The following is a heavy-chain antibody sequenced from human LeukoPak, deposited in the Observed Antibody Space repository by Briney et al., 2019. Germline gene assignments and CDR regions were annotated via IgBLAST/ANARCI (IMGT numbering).Heavy chain of an antibody. Sequence: PSETLSLTCTVSGYSVSSGYYWGWIRQPPGKGLEWIGSIYHSGSTYYNPSLKSRVTISVDTSKNQFSLKLSSVTAADTAVYYCASGRSTYYYDSSGYYEDYWGQGTLVTVSS. CDR2: IYHSGST. CDR1: GYSVSSGYY. V-gene: IGHV4-38-2*02. D-gene: IGHD3-22*01. J-gene: IGHJ4*02. CDR3: ASGRSTYYYDSSGYYEDY.